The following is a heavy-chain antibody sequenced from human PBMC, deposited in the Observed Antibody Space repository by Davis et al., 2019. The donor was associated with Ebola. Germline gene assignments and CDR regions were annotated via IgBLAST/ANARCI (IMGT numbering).Heavy chain of an antibody. V-gene: IGHV3-30*18. D-gene: IGHD3-10*01. J-gene: IGHJ4*02. Sequence: GESLKISCAASGFTFSSYGMHWVRQAPGKGLEWVAVISYDGSNKYYADSVKGRFTISRDNSKNTLYLQMNSLRAEDTAVDYCAKAQPLWFGELPNWGQGTLVTVSS. CDR1: GFTFSSYG. CDR3: AKAQPLWFGELPN. CDR2: ISYDGSNK.